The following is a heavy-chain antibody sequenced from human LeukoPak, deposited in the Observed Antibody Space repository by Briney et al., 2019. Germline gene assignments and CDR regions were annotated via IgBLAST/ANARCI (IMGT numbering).Heavy chain of an antibody. CDR2: IRSNSDGGTI. Sequence: GSLRLSCATSGFTFSNAWMNWVRQAPGKGLEWVGRIRSNSDGGTIDYAAPVKGRFTLSRDDSKTTLYLQTNSLQTEDTAVYYCATDFYDSTWGQGTLVTVSS. V-gene: IGHV3-15*07. J-gene: IGHJ5*02. D-gene: IGHD3-22*01. CDR3: ATDFYDST. CDR1: GFTFSNAW.